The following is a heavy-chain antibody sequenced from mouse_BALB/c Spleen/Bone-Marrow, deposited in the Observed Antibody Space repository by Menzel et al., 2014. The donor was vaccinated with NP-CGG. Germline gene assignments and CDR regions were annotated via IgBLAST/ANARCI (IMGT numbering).Heavy chain of an antibody. J-gene: IGHJ2*01. CDR2: INPSNGRT. V-gene: IGHV1S81*02. CDR3: ARRTTTVVATDY. Sequence: QVQLQQSGAELVKLGASVKLSCKASGYTFTSYWMHWVNQRPGQGLEWFGEINPSNGRTNYNEKFKSKATLTVDKSSSTAYMQLSSLTSEDSAVYYCARRTTTVVATDYWGQGTTLTVSS. D-gene: IGHD1-1*01. CDR1: GYTFTSYW.